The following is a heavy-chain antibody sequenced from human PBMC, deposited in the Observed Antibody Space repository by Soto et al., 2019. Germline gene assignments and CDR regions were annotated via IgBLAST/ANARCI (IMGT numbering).Heavy chain of an antibody. D-gene: IGHD3-10*02. CDR1: GYTFTSYG. CDR3: TRGGQLFAGNYFDY. V-gene: IGHV1-18*01. Sequence: QVQLVQSGAEVKKPGASVKVSCKASGYTFTSYGISWVRQAPGQGLEWMGWISNYNSDTNYAQKLXGXVXXTTDTSTSTAYMELRSLKSDDTAVYYCTRGGQLFAGNYFDYWGQGTLVTVSS. CDR2: ISNYNSDT. J-gene: IGHJ4*02.